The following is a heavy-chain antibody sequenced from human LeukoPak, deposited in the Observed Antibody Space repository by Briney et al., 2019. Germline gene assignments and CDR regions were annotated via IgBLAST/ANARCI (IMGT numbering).Heavy chain of an antibody. V-gene: IGHV4-61*02. D-gene: IGHD6-19*01. J-gene: IGHJ5*02. Sequence: SETLSLTCTVSGDSISSGDYYWSWIRQPPGKGLEWIGRISSSGSTNYNPSLKSRVTISVDTSKNQFSLKLSSVTAADTAVDDCARGIAVAGTSTCWFDPWGQGTLVTVSS. CDR2: ISSSGST. CDR3: ARGIAVAGTSTCWFDP. CDR1: GDSISSGDYY.